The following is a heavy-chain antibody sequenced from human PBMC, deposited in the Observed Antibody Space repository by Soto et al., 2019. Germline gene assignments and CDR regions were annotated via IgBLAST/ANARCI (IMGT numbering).Heavy chain of an antibody. Sequence: SVKVSCKASGGTFSSYAISWVRQAPGQGLEWMGGIIPIFGTANYAQKFQGRVTITADESTSTAYMELSSLRSEDTAVYYCARAVIAKIGRSSVDYYGMDVWGQGTKVTVSS. CDR1: GGTFSSYA. J-gene: IGHJ6*02. V-gene: IGHV1-69*13. CDR2: IIPIFGTA. CDR3: ARAVIAKIGRSSVDYYGMDV. D-gene: IGHD6-6*01.